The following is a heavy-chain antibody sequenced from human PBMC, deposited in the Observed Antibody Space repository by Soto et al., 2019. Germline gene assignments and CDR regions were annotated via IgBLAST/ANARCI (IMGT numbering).Heavy chain of an antibody. D-gene: IGHD3-22*01. Sequence: QVQLVQSGAEVKRPGSSVKVSCKTSGGLLSSYAISWVRQAPGQGLEWMGGSIPTFGTTVYAQNFQGRVSITADRSTCTAYLELRGLRSQDTAVYYCARGINDYYDGTGPSWDDALDIWGQGTMVTVSS. J-gene: IGHJ3*02. CDR3: ARGINDYYDGTGPSWDDALDI. V-gene: IGHV1-69*06. CDR2: SIPTFGTT. CDR1: GGLLSSYA.